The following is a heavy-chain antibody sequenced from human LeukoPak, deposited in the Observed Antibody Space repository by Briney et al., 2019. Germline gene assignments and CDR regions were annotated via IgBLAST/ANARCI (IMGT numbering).Heavy chain of an antibody. J-gene: IGHJ6*03. V-gene: IGHV4-38-2*02. CDR2: IYHSGST. CDR3: ARVRSFYYYYYYMDV. Sequence: NPSETLSLTCTVSGYSISSGYYWGWIRQPPGKGLEWIGSIYHSGSTYYNPSLKSRVTISVDTSKNQFSLKLSSVTAADTAVYYCARVRSFYYYYYYMDVWGKGTTVTVSS. CDR1: GYSISSGYY.